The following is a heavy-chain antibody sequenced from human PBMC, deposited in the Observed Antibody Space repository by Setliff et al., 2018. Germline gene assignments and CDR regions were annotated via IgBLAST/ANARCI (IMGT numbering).Heavy chain of an antibody. CDR3: ARDRYYNSWSGTSITAPHDAFDI. CDR1: GYTLTNYY. D-gene: IGHD3-3*01. CDR2: INPSGGLT. Sequence: ASVKVSCKASGYTLTNYYMHWVRQAPGQGLEWVGIINPSGGLTRYAQKFQGRVTMTRDTSTSTVYMEVSSLRSEDTAVYYCARDRYYNSWSGTSITAPHDAFDIWGQGTMVTVSS. V-gene: IGHV1-46*03. J-gene: IGHJ3*02.